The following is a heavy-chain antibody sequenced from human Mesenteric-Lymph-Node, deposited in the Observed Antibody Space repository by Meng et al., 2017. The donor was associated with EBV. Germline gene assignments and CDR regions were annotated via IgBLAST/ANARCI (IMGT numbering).Heavy chain of an antibody. V-gene: IGHV3-21*01. J-gene: IGHJ4*02. Sequence: EVQLVESGGGLVKPGGSLRLSCAASGFTFSSYSMNWVRQAPGKGLEWVSSISSSSSYIYYADSVKGRFTISRDNAKNSLYLQMNSPRAEDTAVYYCARVDGDGYCSGGSCYSLDYWGQGTLVTVSS. CDR3: ARVDGDGYCSGGSCYSLDY. CDR1: GFTFSSYS. D-gene: IGHD2-15*01. CDR2: ISSSSSYI.